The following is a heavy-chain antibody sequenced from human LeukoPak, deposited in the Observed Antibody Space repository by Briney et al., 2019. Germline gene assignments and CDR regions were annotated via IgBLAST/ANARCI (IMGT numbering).Heavy chain of an antibody. CDR3: AKDHGPSITMVRRVDC. V-gene: IGHV3-30*18. CDR2: ISYDGSNK. CDR1: GFTFSSYG. D-gene: IGHD3-10*01. J-gene: IGHJ4*02. Sequence: SGGSLRLSCAASGFTFSSYGMHWVRQAPGKGLDWVAVISYDGSNKYYADSVKGRFTISRDNSNNTLYLQMNSLRAEDTAIYYCAKDHGPSITMVRRVDCWGQGTLVTVSS.